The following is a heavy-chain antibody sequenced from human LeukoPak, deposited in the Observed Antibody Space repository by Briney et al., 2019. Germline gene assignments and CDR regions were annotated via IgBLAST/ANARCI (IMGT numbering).Heavy chain of an antibody. Sequence: GGSLRLSCAASGFTFSSYEMNWVRQAPGKGLEWVSYISSRGSTIYYADSVKGRFTISRDNAKNSLYLQMNSLRAEDTAVYYCARDFPTVTTSYFDYWGQGTLVTVSS. J-gene: IGHJ4*02. D-gene: IGHD4-11*01. CDR2: ISSRGSTI. V-gene: IGHV3-48*03. CDR1: GFTFSSYE. CDR3: ARDFPTVTTSYFDY.